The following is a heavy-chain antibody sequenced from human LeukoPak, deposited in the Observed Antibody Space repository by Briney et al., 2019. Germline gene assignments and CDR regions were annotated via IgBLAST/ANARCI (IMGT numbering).Heavy chain of an antibody. CDR1: GFTFSSYA. V-gene: IGHV3-23*01. CDR2: ISGGGGTTYYA. D-gene: IGHD3-3*02. J-gene: IGHJ3*02. Sequence: GGSLRLSCAASGFTFSSYAMSWVRQSPGKGLEWVSAISGGGGTTYYAYYADSVKGRFTISRDNAKNSLYLQMNSLRAEDTAVYYCARDHSIFGVVISDAFDIWGQGTMVTVSS. CDR3: ARDHSIFGVVISDAFDI.